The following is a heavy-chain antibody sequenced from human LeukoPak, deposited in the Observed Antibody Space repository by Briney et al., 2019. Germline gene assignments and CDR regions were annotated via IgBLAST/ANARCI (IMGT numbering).Heavy chain of an antibody. CDR1: GGSISSYY. J-gene: IGHJ6*02. D-gene: IGHD4-17*01. Sequence: SETLSLTCTVSGGSISSYYWSWIRQPPGKGLEWIGYIYYSGSTNYNPSLKSRVTISVDTSKNQFSLKLSSVTAADTAVYYCARLNYGDYFMDYYYGMDVWGQGTTVTVSS. CDR3: ARLNYGDYFMDYYYGMDV. V-gene: IGHV4-59*01. CDR2: IYYSGST.